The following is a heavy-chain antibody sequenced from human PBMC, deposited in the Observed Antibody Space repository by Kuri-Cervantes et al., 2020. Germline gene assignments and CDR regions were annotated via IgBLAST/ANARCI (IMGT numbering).Heavy chain of an antibody. CDR1: GFTFSSYA. Sequence: GGSLRLSCAASGFTFSSYAMHWVRQAPGKGLEWVSVIYSGGSTYYADSVKGRFTISRDNSKNTLYLQMNSLRAEDTAVYYCAKVEGGGWEDAFDIWGQGTMVTVSS. CDR3: AKVEGGGWEDAFDI. J-gene: IGHJ3*02. V-gene: IGHV3-NL1*01. CDR2: IYSGGST. D-gene: IGHD6-19*01.